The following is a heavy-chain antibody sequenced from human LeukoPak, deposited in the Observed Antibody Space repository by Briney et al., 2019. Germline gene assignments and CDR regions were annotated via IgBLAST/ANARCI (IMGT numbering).Heavy chain of an antibody. CDR3: VKGMASGWGYYYYSGIDV. CDR1: GFTFSSYA. CDR2: IIGHGSNT. Sequence: PGGSLRLSCAASGFTFSSYAMSWVRQAPGKGLEWVSAIIGHGSNTYYADSVKGRFTVSRDNSKNTLYLQMNSLRVEDTAVYYCVKGMASGWGYYYYSGIDVWGQEPTV. V-gene: IGHV3-23*01. J-gene: IGHJ6*02. D-gene: IGHD6-19*01.